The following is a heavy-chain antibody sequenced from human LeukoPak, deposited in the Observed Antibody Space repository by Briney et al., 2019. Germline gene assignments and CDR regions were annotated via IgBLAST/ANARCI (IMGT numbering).Heavy chain of an antibody. CDR2: TYYRSKWYN. CDR3: AKGQWLVNDAFSI. CDR1: GDSVSSNSGA. Sequence: SQTLSLTCAISGDSVSSNSGAWDWLRQSPSRGLEWLGRTYYRSKWYNDYAVSVESLITINPDTSKYQFSLQLNSVTPEDTAVYYCAKGQWLVNDAFSIWGQGTMVTVSS. J-gene: IGHJ3*02. D-gene: IGHD6-19*01. V-gene: IGHV6-1*01.